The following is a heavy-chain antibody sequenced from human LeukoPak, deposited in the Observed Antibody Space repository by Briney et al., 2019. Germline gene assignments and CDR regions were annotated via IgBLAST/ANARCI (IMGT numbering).Heavy chain of an antibody. J-gene: IGHJ3*02. D-gene: IGHD5-24*01. V-gene: IGHV3-23*01. CDR3: AKKRDAFDI. Sequence: GGSLRLSCVASGFTFGNYAMGWLRQAPGRRPEWVSSLTDSGGTTYYVDSVKGRFAISRDSSKNTLYLHMNSLRADDTVVYYCAKKRDAFDIWGQGTVVTVS. CDR1: GFTFGNYA. CDR2: LTDSGGTT.